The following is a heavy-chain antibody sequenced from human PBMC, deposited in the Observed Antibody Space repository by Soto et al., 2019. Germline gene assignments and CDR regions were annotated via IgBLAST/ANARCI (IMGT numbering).Heavy chain of an antibody. CDR1: GGSVSSGSYY. J-gene: IGHJ6*02. CDR3: ASGSGGSSLGYYYGMDV. Sequence: PSETLSLTCTVSGGSVSSGSYYWSWIRQPPGKGLEWIGYIYYSGSTNYNPSLKSRVTISVDTSKNQFSLKLSSVTAADTAVYYCASGSGGSSLGYYYGMDVWGQGTTVTV. CDR2: IYYSGST. D-gene: IGHD2-15*01. V-gene: IGHV4-61*01.